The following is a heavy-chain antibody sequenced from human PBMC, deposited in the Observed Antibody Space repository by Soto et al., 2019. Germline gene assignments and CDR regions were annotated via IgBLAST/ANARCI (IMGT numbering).Heavy chain of an antibody. V-gene: IGHV3-11*01. D-gene: IGHD3-22*01. CDR2: MSGSGSSE. CDR3: ARGYSDTPHYYDSSGYWGY. Sequence: GGSLRLSCAASGFTFSDHYMAWIRQAPGKGLEIVAHMSGSGSSEDYGDSVKGRFSIFRENSKNLLFLQMFFLRAEDTAVYYCARGYSDTPHYYDSSGYWGYWGQGTLVTVSS. J-gene: IGHJ4*02. CDR1: GFTFSDHY.